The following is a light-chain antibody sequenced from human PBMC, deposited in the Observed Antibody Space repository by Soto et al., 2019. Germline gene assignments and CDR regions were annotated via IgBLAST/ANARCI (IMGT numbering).Light chain of an antibody. CDR2: DAS. CDR3: QQFSSYPLT. J-gene: IGKJ4*01. V-gene: IGKV3-20*01. CDR1: QSVSSY. Sequence: DIVLTRLPGTLSESHGKRATLSCRASQSVSSYLAWYQQKPGQAPRLLIYDASSRATGIPDRFSGGGSGTDFTLTISRLEPEDFAVYYCQQFSSYPLTFGGGTKVDIK.